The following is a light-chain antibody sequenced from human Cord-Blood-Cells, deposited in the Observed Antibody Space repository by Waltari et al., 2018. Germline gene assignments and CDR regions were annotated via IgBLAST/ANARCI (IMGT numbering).Light chain of an antibody. CDR2: EGS. J-gene: IGLJ2*01. CDR1: SRHVGRYNL. CDR3: CSYAGSSTVV. V-gene: IGLV2-23*01. Sequence: QSALTQPASVSGSPGQSITISCTGTSRHVGRYNLVSWYQQHPGTAPKLMIYEGSKRPSGVSNRFSGSKSGNTASLTISGLQAEDEADYYCCSYAGSSTVVFGGGTKLTVL.